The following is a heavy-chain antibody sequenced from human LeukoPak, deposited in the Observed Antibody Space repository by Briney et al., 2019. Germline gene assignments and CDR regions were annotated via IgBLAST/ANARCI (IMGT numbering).Heavy chain of an antibody. Sequence: AASVTVSCKASGYTFTSYGISWVRQAPGQGLEWMGWISAYNGNTNYAQKLQGRVTMTTDTSTSTAYMELRSLRSDDTALYYCARVKLSYGSGSYYLPRNVQTRHSPQLRDYWGQGTLVTVSS. V-gene: IGHV1-18*01. D-gene: IGHD3-10*01. J-gene: IGHJ4*02. CDR1: GYTFTSYG. CDR2: ISAYNGNT. CDR3: ARVKLSYGSGSYYLPRNVQTRHSPQLRDY.